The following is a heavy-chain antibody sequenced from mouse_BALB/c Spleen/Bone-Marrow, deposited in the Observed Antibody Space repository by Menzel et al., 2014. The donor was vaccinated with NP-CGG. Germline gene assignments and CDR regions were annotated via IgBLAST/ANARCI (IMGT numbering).Heavy chain of an antibody. CDR1: GYSITSDYA. CDR2: ISYSGGT. CDR3: SRYYFGGGYNYALDY. Sequence: EVNLVESGPGLVKSSQSLSLTCTVTGYSITSDYAWNWIRQFPGNKLEWMGYISYSGGTSYNPSLKSRISLTRDTSKNQFFLQLNSVTTEDTATYYCSRYYFGGGYNYALDYWGQGTSVTVSS. J-gene: IGHJ4*01. D-gene: IGHD1-1*01. V-gene: IGHV3-2*02.